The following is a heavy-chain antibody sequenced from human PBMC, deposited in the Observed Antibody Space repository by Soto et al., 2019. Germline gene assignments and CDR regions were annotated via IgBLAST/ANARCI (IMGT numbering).Heavy chain of an antibody. CDR1: GYTFTGYY. CDR3: ARDLTRGVHPWFDP. D-gene: IGHD5-12*01. J-gene: IGHJ5*02. V-gene: IGHV1-2*04. CDR2: INPNSGGT. Sequence: GASVKVSCKASGYTFTGYYIHWVRQAPGQGLEWMGWINPNSGGTNYAQKFQGWVTMTRDTSISTAYMELIRLRSDDTAMYFCARDLTRGVHPWFDPWGQGTLVTVSS.